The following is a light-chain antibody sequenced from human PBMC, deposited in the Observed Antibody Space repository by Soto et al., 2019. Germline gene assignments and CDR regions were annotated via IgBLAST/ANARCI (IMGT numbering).Light chain of an antibody. J-gene: IGLJ1*01. V-gene: IGLV2-14*01. Sequence: QSVLTQPASVSGSPGQSITISCTGISSDVGGSIYVSWYQQHPGKAPKLIISEVSNRPSGVSNRFSGSKSGNTASLTISGLQAEDEADYYCSSFTDTSTLYVCGTGTKVTVL. CDR2: EVS. CDR3: SSFTDTSTLYV. CDR1: SSDVGGSIY.